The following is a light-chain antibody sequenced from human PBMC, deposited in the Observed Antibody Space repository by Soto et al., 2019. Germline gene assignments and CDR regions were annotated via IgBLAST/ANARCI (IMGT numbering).Light chain of an antibody. CDR2: GIS. CDR1: HTISSSY. V-gene: IGKV3-20*01. CDR3: QQYVTSSPRT. J-gene: IGKJ1*01. Sequence: EIVLTQSPGTLSLSPGERASLSCRASHTISSSYLAWYQQKPGKAPRLLMYGISRRATGIPDRYSGSGSGTDFTLTITRLEPEDFAVNYCQQYVTSSPRTFGQGTKVDIK.